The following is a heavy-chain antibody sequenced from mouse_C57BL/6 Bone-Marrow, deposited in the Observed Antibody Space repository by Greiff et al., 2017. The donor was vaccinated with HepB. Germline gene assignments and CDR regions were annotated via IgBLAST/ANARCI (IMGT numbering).Heavy chain of an antibody. V-gene: IGHV10-1*01. CDR2: IRSKSNNYAT. CDR1: GFSFNTYA. D-gene: IGHD1-1*01. Sequence: EVKLMESGGGLVQPKGSLKLSCAASGFSFNTYAMNWVRQAPGKGLEWVARIRSKSNNYATYYADSVKDRFTISRDDSESMLYLQMNNLKTEDTAMYYCVRQYYGFAYWGQGTLVTVSA. CDR3: VRQYYGFAY. J-gene: IGHJ3*01.